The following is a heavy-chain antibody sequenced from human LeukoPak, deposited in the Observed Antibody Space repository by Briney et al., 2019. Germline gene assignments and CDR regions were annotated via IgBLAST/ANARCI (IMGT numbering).Heavy chain of an antibody. D-gene: IGHD6-19*01. CDR1: GFTFSSYG. CDR3: GKPAKYWLVRGNGVDV. J-gene: IGHJ6*02. CDR2: IDAGGGDT. Sequence: GRSLRLSCAASGFTFSSYGMHWVRQAPGKGLEWVASIDAGGGDTYHSDSVKGRFTISRDNSMNTLYLQMNSLRADDTAVYYCGKPAKYWLVRGNGVDVWGQGTTVTVSS. V-gene: IGHV3-23*01.